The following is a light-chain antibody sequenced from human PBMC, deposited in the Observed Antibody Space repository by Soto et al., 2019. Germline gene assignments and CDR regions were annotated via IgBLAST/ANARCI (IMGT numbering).Light chain of an antibody. CDR2: DAS. CDR3: QHSYETAWT. Sequence: DILLTQSPSSLSASVGDRVTITCRASQTISTYLNWYRQRPGKAPELLIYDASGLQTGIPSRFSGSGAGTDFTLTINTLQTEDFATYYCQHSYETAWTFGQGTKVDVK. J-gene: IGKJ1*01. V-gene: IGKV1-39*01. CDR1: QTISTY.